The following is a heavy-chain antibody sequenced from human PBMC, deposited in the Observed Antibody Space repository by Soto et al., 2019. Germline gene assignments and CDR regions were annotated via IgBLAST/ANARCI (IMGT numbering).Heavy chain of an antibody. V-gene: IGHV1-18*01. J-gene: IGHJ5*02. Sequence: QVQLVQSGGEVKKPGASVKVSCKASGYTFTNYGISWVRQAPGQGLEWMGWINVYNGNTKYAQKVQGRVTMTTDTSTSTDYMELRSLSSDETAVYYCARGVGSGSYYNQYNWFDPWGQGTLVTVSS. CDR3: ARGVGSGSYYNQYNWFDP. CDR1: GYTFTNYG. D-gene: IGHD3-10*01. CDR2: INVYNGNT.